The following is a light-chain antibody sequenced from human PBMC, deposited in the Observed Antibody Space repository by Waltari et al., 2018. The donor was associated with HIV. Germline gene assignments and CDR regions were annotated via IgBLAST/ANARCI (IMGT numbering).Light chain of an antibody. CDR1: ANVNNY. J-gene: IGKJ3*01. CDR3: QHSFT. Sequence: DIRMSQSPSSLSASVGDRVTINCRSSANVNNYLHWYQVKPGKAPKLLIYGASTLHSGVPSRFSGAGSGTYFTLTISSLQPEDVATYYCQHSFTFGPGTKLDLK. V-gene: IGKV1-39*01. CDR2: GAS.